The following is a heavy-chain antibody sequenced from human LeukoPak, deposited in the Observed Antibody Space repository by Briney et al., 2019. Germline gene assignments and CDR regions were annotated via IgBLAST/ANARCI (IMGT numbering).Heavy chain of an antibody. V-gene: IGHV3-66*01. J-gene: IGHJ4*02. D-gene: IGHD5-12*01. CDR3: ARGNSAYDY. Sequence: GGSLRLSCAASGFSVIFNYMTWVRQAPGRGLECVSVIYSGGTTYYADSVRGRFTISRDNSKNTLYLQMNSLRAEDTAVYYCARGNSAYDYWGQGTLVTVSS. CDR1: GFSVIFNY. CDR2: IYSGGTT.